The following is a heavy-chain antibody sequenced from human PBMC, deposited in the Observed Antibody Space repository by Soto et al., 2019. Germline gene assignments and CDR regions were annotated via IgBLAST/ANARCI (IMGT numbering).Heavy chain of an antibody. J-gene: IGHJ6*01. D-gene: IGHD3-10*01. CDR1: GFTFSSYG. CDR3: ARDRGITMVPGGLDYYYYGMDV. Sequence: GGCLRLPCAATGFTFSSYGMHWVRQAPGKGLERVAVIWYAGSNRYYADFVKCRFTTSRANSKITLYLQMYSLRAEDTPVQYCARDRGITMVPGGLDYYYYGMDVWGQGTTVTVSS. CDR2: IWYAGSNR. V-gene: IGHV3-33*01.